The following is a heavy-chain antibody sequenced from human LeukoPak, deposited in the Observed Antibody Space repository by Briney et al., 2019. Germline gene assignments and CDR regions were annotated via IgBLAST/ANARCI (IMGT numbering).Heavy chain of an antibody. J-gene: IGHJ4*02. CDR2: IYSNNGGT. V-gene: IGHV1-2*02. CDR3: ARGFRTGGMTTFAH. Sequence: ASVKVSCKASGYTFTGYYIHWVRQAPGQGLEWMGWIYSNNGGTDYAQKFQGRVTMTRDTSISTAYMEVSRVRSDDTAVYYCARGFRTGGMTTFAHWGQGTLATVSS. CDR1: GYTFTGYY. D-gene: IGHD6-13*01.